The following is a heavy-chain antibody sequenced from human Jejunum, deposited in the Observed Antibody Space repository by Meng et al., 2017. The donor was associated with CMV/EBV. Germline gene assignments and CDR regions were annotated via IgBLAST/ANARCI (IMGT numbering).Heavy chain of an antibody. CDR3: ARRSCTTMFCESRDAFDV. J-gene: IGHJ3*01. Sequence: NRYGMNWVRQATGKGLEWVSSISPTSVYRYYAESLQGRFTISRDNANNSVYLQLNSLRAEDTAVYYCARRSCTTMFCESRDAFDVWGQGTMVTVSS. CDR2: ISPTSVYR. D-gene: IGHD3-9*01. CDR1: NRYG. V-gene: IGHV3-21*06.